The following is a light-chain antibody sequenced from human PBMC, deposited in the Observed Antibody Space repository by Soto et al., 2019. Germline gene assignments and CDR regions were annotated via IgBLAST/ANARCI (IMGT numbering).Light chain of an antibody. V-gene: IGKV3-20*01. CDR1: QSVSSSY. CDR3: QQYGSSPFT. J-gene: IGKJ3*01. Sequence: EIVLTQSPGTLSLSPGERATLSCRASQSVSSSYLAWYQQKPGQAPRLLIYGASSRATGIPDRFSGSGSGTDLTITISRLEPEDFAVYYCQQYGSSPFTFGPGTKVDIK. CDR2: GAS.